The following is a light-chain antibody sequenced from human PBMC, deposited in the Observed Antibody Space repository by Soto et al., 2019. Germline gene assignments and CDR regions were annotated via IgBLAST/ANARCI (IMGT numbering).Light chain of an antibody. J-gene: IGLJ2*01. Sequence: QSALTQPASVSSSPGQSITISCTGTSSDIGAYNYVSWYQQHPGKAPKLMIYDVTNRPSGVSNRFSGSKSGNTASLTISGLQAEDESNYYCSSYASSGFVLFGGGTKLTVL. CDR3: SSYASSGFVL. CDR1: SSDIGAYNY. V-gene: IGLV2-14*01. CDR2: DVT.